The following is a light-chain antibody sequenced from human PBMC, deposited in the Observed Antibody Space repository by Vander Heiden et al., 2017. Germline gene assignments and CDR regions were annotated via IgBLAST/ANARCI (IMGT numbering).Light chain of an antibody. CDR3: QQDSSSPPGLT. CDR1: QSVLSNSDNKNY. CDR2: LGA. V-gene: IGKV4-1*01. Sequence: IVITQSPGSLAVSLGERATIYCKSSQSVLSNSDNKNYLTWDQQKPGQPPKLRISLGATRESGVPDRLRGRGSGTDITLTISSLQAEEVAGYYCQQDSSSPPGLTFGGGTKVEIK. J-gene: IGKJ4*01.